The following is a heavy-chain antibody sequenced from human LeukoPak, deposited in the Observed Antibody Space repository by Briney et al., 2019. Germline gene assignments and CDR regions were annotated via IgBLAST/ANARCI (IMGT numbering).Heavy chain of an antibody. Sequence: PSETLSLTCTVSGGSFSSSSYYWAWIRQPPGRGLEWIGSIYYSGSTYYNPSLKSRVTISVDTSKNQFSLKLSSVTAADTAVYYCATTVTGGYYYGMDIWGQGTTVTVSS. D-gene: IGHD2-8*02. CDR2: IYYSGST. CDR1: GGSFSSSSYY. J-gene: IGHJ6*02. CDR3: ATTVTGGYYYGMDI. V-gene: IGHV4-39*01.